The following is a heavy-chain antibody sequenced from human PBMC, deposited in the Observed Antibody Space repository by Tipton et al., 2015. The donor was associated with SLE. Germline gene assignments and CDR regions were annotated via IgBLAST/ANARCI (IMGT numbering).Heavy chain of an antibody. CDR3: AKDGTGRLLFGYYYYYGMDV. CDR1: GFTFDDYA. Sequence: SLRLSCAASGFTFDDYAMHWVRQAPGKGLEWVSGISWNSGSIGYADSVKGRFTISRDNAKNSLYLQMNSLRAEDTALYYCAKDGTGRLLFGYYYYYGMDVWGQGTTGTVSS. V-gene: IGHV3-9*01. CDR2: ISWNSGSI. D-gene: IGHD2-21*01. J-gene: IGHJ6*02.